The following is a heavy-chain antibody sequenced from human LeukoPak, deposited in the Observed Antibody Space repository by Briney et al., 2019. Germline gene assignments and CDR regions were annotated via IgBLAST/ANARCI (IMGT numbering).Heavy chain of an antibody. CDR2: IYYSGST. CDR1: GGSISSYY. Sequence: PSETLSLTCTVSGGSISSYYWSWIRQPPGKGLEWIGYIYYSGSTNYNPSLKSRVTISVDTSKNQFSLKLSSVTAADTAVYYCARAEMVRGEYDYWGQGTLVTVSS. J-gene: IGHJ4*02. CDR3: ARAEMVRGEYDY. V-gene: IGHV4-59*01. D-gene: IGHD3-10*01.